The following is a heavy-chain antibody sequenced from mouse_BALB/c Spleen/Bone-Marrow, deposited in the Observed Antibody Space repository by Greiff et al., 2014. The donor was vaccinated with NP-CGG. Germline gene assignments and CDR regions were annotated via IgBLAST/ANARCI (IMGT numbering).Heavy chain of an antibody. V-gene: IGHV1-87*01. CDR2: IYPGDGDT. D-gene: IGHD2-4*01. Sequence: VQLQQSGAELARPGASVKLSCKASGYTFTSYWMQWVKQRPGQGLEWIGAIYPGDGDTSYTQKFKGKATLTADKSSSTAYMQLSSLASEDSAVYYCASYYDYDGRGYWGQGTTLTVSS. CDR1: GYTFTSYW. CDR3: ASYYDYDGRGY. J-gene: IGHJ2*01.